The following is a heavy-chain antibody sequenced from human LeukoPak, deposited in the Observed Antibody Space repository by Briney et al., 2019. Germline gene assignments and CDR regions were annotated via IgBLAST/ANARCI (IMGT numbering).Heavy chain of an antibody. Sequence: PGGSLRLSCAASGFTFSSYWMHWVRQAPGKGLVWVSRINTDGSSTSYADSVKGRFTISRDNSKNTLYLQMGSLRAEDMAVYYCARGQMATILRVSGAFDIWGQGTMVTVSS. CDR1: GFTFSSYW. J-gene: IGHJ3*02. V-gene: IGHV3-74*01. CDR3: ARGQMATILRVSGAFDI. CDR2: INTDGSST. D-gene: IGHD5-24*01.